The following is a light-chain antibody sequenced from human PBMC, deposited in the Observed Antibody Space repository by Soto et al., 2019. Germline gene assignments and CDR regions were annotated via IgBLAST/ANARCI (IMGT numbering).Light chain of an antibody. CDR1: SSDVGGYNY. V-gene: IGLV2-14*03. J-gene: IGLJ3*02. CDR2: NVG. CDR3: SSYTTSSTVV. Sequence: QPALTQPASVSGSPGQSITISCTGTSSDVGGYNYVSWYQQHPGKAPKLMISNVGDRPSGVSNRFSGSKSGNTASLTISGLQTEDEADYYCSSYTTSSTVVFGGGTKLTVL.